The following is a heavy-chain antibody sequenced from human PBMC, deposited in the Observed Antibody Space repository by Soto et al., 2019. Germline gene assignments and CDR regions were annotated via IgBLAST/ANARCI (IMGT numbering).Heavy chain of an antibody. CDR1: GYTFTGYY. CDR3: ARAYGSGSYSRYYYYGMDV. V-gene: IGHV1-2*04. Sequence: ASVKVSCKASGYTFTGYYMHWVRQAPGQGLEWMGWINPNSGGTNYAQKFQGWVTMTRDTSISTAYMELSRLRSDDTAVYYCARAYGSGSYSRYYYYGMDVWGQGTTVTVSS. J-gene: IGHJ6*02. D-gene: IGHD3-10*01. CDR2: INPNSGGT.